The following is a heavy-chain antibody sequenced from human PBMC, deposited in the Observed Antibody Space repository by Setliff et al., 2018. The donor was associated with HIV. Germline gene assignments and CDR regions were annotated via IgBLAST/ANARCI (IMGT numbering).Heavy chain of an antibody. Sequence: SETLSLTCTVSGGSISSHYWSWIRQPPGKGLEWIGYIYYSGSTNYNPSLKSRVTMSVHTSKNQFSLKLSSVTAADTAVYYCASTYYYDSLHFHHWGQGTLVTVSS. V-gene: IGHV4-59*11. CDR2: IYYSGST. J-gene: IGHJ1*01. CDR1: GGSISSHY. CDR3: ASTYYYDSLHFHH. D-gene: IGHD3-22*01.